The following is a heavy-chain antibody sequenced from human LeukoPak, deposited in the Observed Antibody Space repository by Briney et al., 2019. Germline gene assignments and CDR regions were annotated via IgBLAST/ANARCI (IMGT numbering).Heavy chain of an antibody. CDR1: GYTFTSYY. CDR2: INPSGGST. V-gene: IGHV1-46*01. D-gene: IGHD2/OR15-2a*01. Sequence: ASVKVSCKASGYTFTSYYMHWVRQAPGQGLEWMGIINPSGGSTSYAQKFQGRVTMTRDMSTSTVYMELSSLRSEDTAVYYCARSMGPGTFDYWGQGILVTVSS. CDR3: ARSMGPGTFDY. J-gene: IGHJ4*02.